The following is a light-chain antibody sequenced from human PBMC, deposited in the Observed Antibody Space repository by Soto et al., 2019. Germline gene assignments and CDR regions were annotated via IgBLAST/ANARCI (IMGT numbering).Light chain of an antibody. CDR2: AAS. J-gene: IGKJ5*01. V-gene: IGKV1-39*01. Sequence: DIQMTQSPSSLSASVGDRVTITCRASQSIRTYLNWYQQKPGKAPKLLIYAASSLQSGVPSRFSGSGSGTDFTLTISSLQPDDFATYYCQLSDSSFTFGQGTRLEN. CDR3: QLSDSSFT. CDR1: QSIRTY.